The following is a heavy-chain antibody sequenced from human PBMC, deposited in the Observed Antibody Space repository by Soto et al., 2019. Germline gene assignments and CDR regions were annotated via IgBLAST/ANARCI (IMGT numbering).Heavy chain of an antibody. V-gene: IGHV4-34*01. CDR3: ARGWSYCSSTSCYVYYGMDV. CDR1: GGSFSGYY. D-gene: IGHD2-2*01. Sequence: SATLSLTCAVYGGSFSGYYWSWIRQPPGKGLEWLGEINHSGSTNYNPSLKSRVTISVDTSKNQFSLKLSFVTAADTAVYYCARGWSYCSSTSCYVYYGMDVWGQGTTVTVSS. CDR2: INHSGST. J-gene: IGHJ6*02.